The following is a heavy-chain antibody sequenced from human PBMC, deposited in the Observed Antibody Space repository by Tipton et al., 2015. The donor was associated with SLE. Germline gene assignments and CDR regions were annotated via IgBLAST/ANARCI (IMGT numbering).Heavy chain of an antibody. D-gene: IGHD2-8*01. V-gene: IGHV4-38-2*01. Sequence: TLSLTCAVSAYSISTGYHWGWIRQPPGKGPEWIGRITNNGNTYYIPSLQSRVTMSVDTSKNHFSLKLSSVTAADTAVYYYARHDTNYGRNWFDPWGQGTLVTVSS. CDR3: ARHDTNYGRNWFDP. CDR2: ITNNGNT. J-gene: IGHJ5*02. CDR1: AYSISTGYH.